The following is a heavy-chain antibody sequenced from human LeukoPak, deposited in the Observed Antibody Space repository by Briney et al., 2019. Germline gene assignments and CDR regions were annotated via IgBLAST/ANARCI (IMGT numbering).Heavy chain of an antibody. J-gene: IGHJ3*02. Sequence: GGSLRLSCAASGFTFSSYAMTWVRQAPGKGLEWVSTVSGSGDSTYYADSVKGRFTISRDNSKNTLYLQMNSLRAEDTAVYYCAKDRDYYCDSSVDFDIWGQGTMVTVSS. CDR1: GFTFSSYA. CDR3: AKDRDYYCDSSVDFDI. V-gene: IGHV3-23*01. D-gene: IGHD3-22*01. CDR2: VSGSGDST.